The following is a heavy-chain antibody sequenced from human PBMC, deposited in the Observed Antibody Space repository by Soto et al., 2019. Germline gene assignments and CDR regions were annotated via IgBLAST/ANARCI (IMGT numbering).Heavy chain of an antibody. Sequence: QVQLQQWGAGLLKPSETLSLTCAVYGGSFSGYYWSWIRQPPGKVLEWIGEINHSGSTNYNPSLKSRVNISVDTSKNQFSLKLSSVTAADTAVYYCARVNDYGDYGPPSYWGQGTLVTVSS. V-gene: IGHV4-34*01. CDR3: ARVNDYGDYGPPSY. D-gene: IGHD4-17*01. CDR1: GGSFSGYY. J-gene: IGHJ4*02. CDR2: INHSGST.